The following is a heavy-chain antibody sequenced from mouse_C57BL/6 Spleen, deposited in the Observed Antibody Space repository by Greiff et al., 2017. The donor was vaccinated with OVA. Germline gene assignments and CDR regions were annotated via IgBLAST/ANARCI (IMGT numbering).Heavy chain of an antibody. V-gene: IGHV1-76*01. D-gene: IGHD1-1*01. CDR3: ARCYYGSTYFDY. CDR1: GYTFTDYY. CDR2: IYPGSGNT. J-gene: IGHJ2*01. Sequence: VKLVESGAELVRPGASVKLSCKASGYTFTDYYINWVKQRPGQGLEWIARIYPGSGNTYYNEKFKVKATLTAEKSSSTAYMQLSSLTSEDSAVYFCARCYYGSTYFDYWGQGTTLTVSS.